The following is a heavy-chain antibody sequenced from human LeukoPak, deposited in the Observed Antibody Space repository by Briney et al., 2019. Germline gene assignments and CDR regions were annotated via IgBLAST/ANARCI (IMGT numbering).Heavy chain of an antibody. CDR1: GGSISNNY. CDR2: IYTSGST. Sequence: SETLSLTCTVSGGSISNNYWNWIRQPAGKGLEWIGRIYTSGSTNYNPSLKSRVTISLDKSKNQFPLKLSSVTAADTAVYYCARDRGSYPYYFDYWGQGTLVTVSS. J-gene: IGHJ4*02. D-gene: IGHD1-26*01. V-gene: IGHV4-4*07. CDR3: ARDRGSYPYYFDY.